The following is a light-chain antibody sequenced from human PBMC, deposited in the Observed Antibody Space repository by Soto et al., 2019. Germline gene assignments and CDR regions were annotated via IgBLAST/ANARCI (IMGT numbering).Light chain of an antibody. CDR3: CSYAGSSTFGVV. CDR1: SSDVGSYNL. J-gene: IGLJ2*01. Sequence: QSVLTQPASVSGSPGQSITISCTGTSSDVGSYNLVSWYQQHPGKAPKLTIYEVSKRPSGVSNRFSGSKSGNTASLTISGLQAEDEADYYCCSYAGSSTFGVVFGGGTKLTVL. CDR2: EVS. V-gene: IGLV2-23*02.